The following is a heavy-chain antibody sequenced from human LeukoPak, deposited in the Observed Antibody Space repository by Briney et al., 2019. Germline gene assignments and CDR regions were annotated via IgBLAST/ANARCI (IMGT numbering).Heavy chain of an antibody. CDR3: TTTTWATTIDY. D-gene: IGHD4-11*01. Sequence: GGSLRLSCAASGFSFSNAWMSWVRQAPGKGLEWVGRIKTKTDGGATDYAAPVKGRFTISRDESKNMLYLQMNSLKTEDTAVYYCTTTTWATTIDYWGQGTLVTVSS. V-gene: IGHV3-15*01. CDR2: IKTKTDGGAT. CDR1: GFSFSNAW. J-gene: IGHJ4*02.